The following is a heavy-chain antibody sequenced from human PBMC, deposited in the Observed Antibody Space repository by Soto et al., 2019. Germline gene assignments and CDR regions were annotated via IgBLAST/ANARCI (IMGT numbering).Heavy chain of an antibody. D-gene: IGHD3-16*01. CDR1: GGSISGDKSF. Sequence: QLPLEESSPGMVKPSPTLSLTCTSSGGSISGDKSFWGWIRQPPGKGLDYIGHIYYSGSPYYNQSLKIRVTLSVDPSNHQFSLELASATAADSAVNYCESRRFRGVGFDFWGQGIVVTVSS. J-gene: IGHJ4*02. CDR3: ESRRFRGVGFDF. CDR2: IYYSGSP. V-gene: IGHV4-39*01.